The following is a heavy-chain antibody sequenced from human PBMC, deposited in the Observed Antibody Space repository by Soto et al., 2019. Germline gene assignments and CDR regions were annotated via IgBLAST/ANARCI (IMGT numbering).Heavy chain of an antibody. Sequence: PWGSLRFSCDTSLFNFSRVSMNWVRQVPGKGLEWVASISSASSETWYADSVKGRFIISRDNAQNSMFLQMNTLRPEDSAIYYRARVAYWGPGTKFTGSS. CDR3: ARVAY. CDR2: ISSASSET. J-gene: IGHJ4*01. V-gene: IGHV3-21*01. CDR1: LFNFSRVS.